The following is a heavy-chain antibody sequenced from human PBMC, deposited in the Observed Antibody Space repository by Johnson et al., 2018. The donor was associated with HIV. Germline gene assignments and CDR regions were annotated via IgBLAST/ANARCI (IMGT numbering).Heavy chain of an antibody. CDR3: AKEDCSAIVCSDDGFHL. CDR1: GFTFSSYG. J-gene: IGHJ3*01. CDR2: ISYDGSNK. Sequence: QVQLVESGGGVVQPGRSLRLSCAVSGFTFSSYGMHWVRRAPGKGLEWVAVISYDGSNKYYADSVKGRFTISRDNSKNTLFLQMKSLRPEDTAVYFWAKEDCSAIVCSDDGFHLWGQGTMVTLSS. D-gene: IGHD2-15*01. V-gene: IGHV3-30*18.